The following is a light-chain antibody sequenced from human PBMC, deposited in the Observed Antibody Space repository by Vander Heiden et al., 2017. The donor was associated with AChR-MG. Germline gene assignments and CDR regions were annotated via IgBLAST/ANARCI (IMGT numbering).Light chain of an antibody. J-gene: IGLJ1*01. Sequence: QSVLTPPPPASGTPGQRVGSTGSGTSSNIGSDTVNWHRQLPVPAPKLLIYSNSQRHSGVRDRFSGSKSGTATSVAISGLQSEDEADYYCAAWDDSLNGHVFGTGTKVTVL. CDR2: SNS. CDR3: AAWDDSLNGHV. V-gene: IGLV1-44*01. CDR1: SSNIGSDT.